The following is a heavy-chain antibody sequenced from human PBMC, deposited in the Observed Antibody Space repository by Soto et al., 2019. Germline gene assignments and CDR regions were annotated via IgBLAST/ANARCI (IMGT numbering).Heavy chain of an antibody. Sequence: QVQLVESGGGVVQPGRSLRLSCAASGFTFSSYGIHWVRQAPGKGLEWVAVIWYDGSNKYYADSVKGRFTISRDNSKNTLYLQMNSLRAEDTAVYYCARDEGYGSGSGLLDYWGQGTLVTVSS. CDR2: IWYDGSNK. CDR1: GFTFSSYG. J-gene: IGHJ4*02. V-gene: IGHV3-33*01. D-gene: IGHD3-10*01. CDR3: ARDEGYGSGSGLLDY.